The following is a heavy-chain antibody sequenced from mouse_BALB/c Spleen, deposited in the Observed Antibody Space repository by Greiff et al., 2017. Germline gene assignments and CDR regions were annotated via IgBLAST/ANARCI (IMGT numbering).Heavy chain of an antibody. J-gene: IGHJ2*01. V-gene: IGHV5-17*02. CDR2: ISSGSSTI. CDR3: ARENYYGSSPLFDY. D-gene: IGHD1-1*01. Sequence: EVQRVESGGGLVQPGGSRKLSCAASGFTFSSFGMHWVRQAPEKGLEWVAYISSGSSTIYYAATVKGRFTISRDNPKNTLFLQMTSLRSEDTAQYYCARENYYGSSPLFDYWGQGTTLTVSS. CDR1: GFTFSSFG.